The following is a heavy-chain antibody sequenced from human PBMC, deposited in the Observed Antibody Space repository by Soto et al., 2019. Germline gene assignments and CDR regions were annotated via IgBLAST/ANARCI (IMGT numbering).Heavy chain of an antibody. J-gene: IGHJ4*02. CDR3: ARTGDGHHDFLDY. CDR2: INQDGSDY. Sequence: EVHLEESGGGLVQPGGSLRLSCAASGFTFYSYWMNWVRQAPGKGLEWVANINQDGSDYNHVASVKGRFTISRDNAKNSLFLQMNALRVEDTSVYYCARTGDGHHDFLDYWGQGILVSVSS. D-gene: IGHD1-1*01. CDR1: GFTFYSYW. V-gene: IGHV3-7*01.